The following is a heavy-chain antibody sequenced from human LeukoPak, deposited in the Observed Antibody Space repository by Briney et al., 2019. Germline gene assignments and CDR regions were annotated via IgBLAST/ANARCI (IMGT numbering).Heavy chain of an antibody. J-gene: IGHJ5*02. V-gene: IGHV3-11*01. CDR2: ISSSGSTI. Sequence: GGSLRLSYAASGFTFSDYYMSWIRQAPGKGLEWVSYISSSGSTIYYADSVKGRFTISRDNAKNSLYLQMNSLRAEDTAVYYCARVRDSSGWYWFDPWGQGTLVTVSS. CDR1: GFTFSDYY. CDR3: ARVRDSSGWYWFDP. D-gene: IGHD6-19*01.